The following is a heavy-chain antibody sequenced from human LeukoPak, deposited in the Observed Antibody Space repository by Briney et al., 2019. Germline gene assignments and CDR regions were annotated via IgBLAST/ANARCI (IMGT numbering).Heavy chain of an antibody. Sequence: GGSLRLSCAVSGFSVSSFGMSWVRQAPGKGLEWVSGISAGGGSTYYADSVKGRFTISRDNSKNTLYLQMNSLRAEDTAVYYCARDDGYNLIDYWGQGTLVTVSS. CDR2: ISAGGGST. J-gene: IGHJ4*02. CDR1: GFSVSSFG. D-gene: IGHD5-24*01. CDR3: ARDDGYNLIDY. V-gene: IGHV3-23*01.